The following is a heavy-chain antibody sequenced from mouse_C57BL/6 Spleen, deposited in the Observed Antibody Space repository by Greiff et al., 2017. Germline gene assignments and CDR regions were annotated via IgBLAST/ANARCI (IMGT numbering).Heavy chain of an antibody. Sequence: EVKLMESGGGLVKPGGSLKLSCAASGFTFSSYTMSWVRQTPEKRLEWVATISGGGGNTYYPDSVKGRFTISIDNAKNTLYLQMSSLRSEDTALYYCARQREGYFDVWGTGTTVTVSS. CDR3: ARQREGYFDV. J-gene: IGHJ1*03. V-gene: IGHV5-9*01. CDR1: GFTFSSYT. CDR2: ISGGGGNT.